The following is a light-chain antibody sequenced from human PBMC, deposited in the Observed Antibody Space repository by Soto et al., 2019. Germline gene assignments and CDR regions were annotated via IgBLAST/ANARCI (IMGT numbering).Light chain of an antibody. V-gene: IGKV3-15*01. CDR3: HHYNNWPHIT. CDR2: AAS. J-gene: IGKJ3*01. Sequence: EIVMTQSPATLSVSPGERATLSCRASQSVSGNLAWYQQKPGQAPRLLIYAASTRGTGIPARFSGSGSGTEFTLTISSLQSEDFSVYYCHHYNNWPHITFGPGTKVDIK. CDR1: QSVSGN.